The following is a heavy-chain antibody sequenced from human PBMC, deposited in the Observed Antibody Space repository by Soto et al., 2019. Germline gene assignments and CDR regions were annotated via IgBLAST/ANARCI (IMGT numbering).Heavy chain of an antibody. CDR2: INAGNGNT. V-gene: IGHV1-3*01. J-gene: IGHJ5*02. CDR1: GDGLASYA. D-gene: IGHD2-15*01. CDR3: ARESVVGSGGWFDP. Sequence: SVEATCEACGDGLASYASRWVRQAPGQRLEWMGWINAGNGNTKYSQKFQGRVTITRDTSASTAYMELSSLRSEDTAVYYCARESVVGSGGWFDPWGQGTLVTVSS.